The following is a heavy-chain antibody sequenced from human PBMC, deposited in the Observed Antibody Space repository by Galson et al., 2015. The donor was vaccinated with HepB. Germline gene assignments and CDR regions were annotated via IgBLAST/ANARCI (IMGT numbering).Heavy chain of an antibody. CDR3: ARAAAGLYYYYYGMDV. CDR1: GFTFSSYW. V-gene: IGHV3-7*03. CDR2: IKQDGSEK. Sequence: SLRLSCAASGFTFSSYWMSWVRQAPGKGLEWVANIKQDGSEKYYVDSVKGRFTISRDNAKNSLYLQMNSLRAEDTAVYYCARAAAGLYYYYYGMDVWGQGTTVTVSS. D-gene: IGHD6-13*01. J-gene: IGHJ6*02.